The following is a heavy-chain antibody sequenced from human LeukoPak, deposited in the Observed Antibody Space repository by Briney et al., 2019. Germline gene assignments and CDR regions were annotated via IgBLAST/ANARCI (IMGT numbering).Heavy chain of an antibody. CDR2: ISGSGGST. Sequence: GGSLRLSCAASGFTFSNYAVSWVRQAPGKGLEWVSAISGSGGSTYYADSVRGRFTISRDNSKDTLYLQMHSLRADDTAVYFCAKDLGMGGRVVNYYSDYWGQGTLVTVSS. J-gene: IGHJ4*02. V-gene: IGHV3-23*01. CDR1: GFTFSNYA. D-gene: IGHD3-3*01. CDR3: AKDLGMGGRVVNYYSDY.